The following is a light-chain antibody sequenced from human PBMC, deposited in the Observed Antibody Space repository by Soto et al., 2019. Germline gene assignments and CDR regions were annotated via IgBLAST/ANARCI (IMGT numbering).Light chain of an antibody. CDR2: DAS. J-gene: IGKJ4*01. V-gene: IGKV3-11*01. Sequence: EIVLTQSPDTLSLSPGERATLSCRASQSLDNYLAWYQHKPGQAPRLLIYDASTRATDIPARFSGSGSGTDFTLTISSLEPEDFAVYYCQQRGHWPSFGGGTKVEIK. CDR1: QSLDNY. CDR3: QQRGHWPS.